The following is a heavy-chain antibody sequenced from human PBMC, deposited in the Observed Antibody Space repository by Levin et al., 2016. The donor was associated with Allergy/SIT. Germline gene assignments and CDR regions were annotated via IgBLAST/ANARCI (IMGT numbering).Heavy chain of an antibody. CDR2: IIPIFGTA. J-gene: IGHJ6*03. V-gene: IGHV1-69*01. CDR3: ARGDTAMLYYYYYYMDV. D-gene: IGHD5-18*01. Sequence: WVRQAPGQGLEWMGGIIPIFGTANYAQKFQGRVTITADESTSTAYMELSSLRSEDTAVYYCARGDTAMLYYYYYYMDVWGKGTTVTVSS.